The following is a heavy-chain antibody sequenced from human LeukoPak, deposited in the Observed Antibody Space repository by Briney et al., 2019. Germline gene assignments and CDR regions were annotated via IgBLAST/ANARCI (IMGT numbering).Heavy chain of an antibody. Sequence: GGSLRLSCAASGSTFSSYAMSWVRQAPGKGLGWVSAISGSGGSTYYADSVKGRFTISRDNSKNTLYLQMNSLRAEDTAVYYCAKVHCSSTSCLSRGQGTLVTVSS. CDR2: ISGSGGST. J-gene: IGHJ4*02. CDR3: AKVHCSSTSCLS. V-gene: IGHV3-23*01. CDR1: GSTFSSYA. D-gene: IGHD2-2*01.